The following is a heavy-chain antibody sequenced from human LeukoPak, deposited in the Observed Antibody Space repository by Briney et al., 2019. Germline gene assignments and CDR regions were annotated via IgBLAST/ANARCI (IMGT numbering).Heavy chain of an antibody. CDR1: GFTLSDYA. CDR3: AKDTPTIFGVVTLPDY. J-gene: IGHJ4*02. V-gene: IGHV3-23*01. D-gene: IGHD3-3*01. CDR2: ISGSGGST. Sequence: GGSLRLSCAASGFTLSDYAMSWVRQAPGKGLEWVSGISGSGGSTYYADPVKGRFTISRDNSRNKLSLQMNSLRAEDTAVYYCAKDTPTIFGVVTLPDYWGQGTLVTVSS.